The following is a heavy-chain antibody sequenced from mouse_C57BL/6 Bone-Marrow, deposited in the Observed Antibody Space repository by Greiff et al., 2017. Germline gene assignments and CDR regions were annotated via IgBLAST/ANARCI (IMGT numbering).Heavy chain of an antibody. J-gene: IGHJ2*01. CDR2: IRNKANGYTT. CDR3: ARCKGPYYGSSDDYFDY. Sequence: EVMLVESGGGLVQPGGSLSLSCAASGFTFTDYYMSWVRQPPGKALEWLGFIRNKANGYTTEYSASMKGRFTISRDNSQSILYLQMNALRAADSANYYCARCKGPYYGSSDDYFDYWGQGTTLTVSS. D-gene: IGHD1-1*01. V-gene: IGHV7-3*01. CDR1: GFTFTDYY.